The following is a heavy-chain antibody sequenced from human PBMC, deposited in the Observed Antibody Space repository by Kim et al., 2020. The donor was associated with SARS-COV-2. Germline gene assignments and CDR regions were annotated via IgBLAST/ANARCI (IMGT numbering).Heavy chain of an antibody. D-gene: IGHD1-20*01. CDR3: ARAWDRITGTTFDYGMDV. Sequence: SVKVSCKASGGTFSSYAISWVRQAPGQGLEWMGGIIPIFGTANYAQKFQGRVTITADESTSTAYMELSSLRSEDTAVYYCARAWDRITGTTFDYGMDVWGQGTTVTVSS. CDR1: GGTFSSYA. J-gene: IGHJ6*02. V-gene: IGHV1-69*13. CDR2: IIPIFGTA.